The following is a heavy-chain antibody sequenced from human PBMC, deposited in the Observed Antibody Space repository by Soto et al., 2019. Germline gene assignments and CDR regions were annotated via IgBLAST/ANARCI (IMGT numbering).Heavy chain of an antibody. D-gene: IGHD2-2*01. CDR2: IIPIFGTA. CDR3: ARDSPVVPAAIAWFDP. V-gene: IGHV1-69*13. Sequence: GASVKVSCKASGGTFSSYAISWVRQAPGQGLERMGGIIPIFGTANYAQKFQGRVTITADESTSTAYMELSSLRSEDTAVYYCARDSPVVPAAIAWFDPWGQGTLVTVSS. CDR1: GGTFSSYA. J-gene: IGHJ5*02.